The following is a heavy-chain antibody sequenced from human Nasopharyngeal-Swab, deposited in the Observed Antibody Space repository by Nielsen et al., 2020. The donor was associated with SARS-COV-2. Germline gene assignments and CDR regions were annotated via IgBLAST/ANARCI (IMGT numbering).Heavy chain of an antibody. CDR1: GYTFTGYY. CDR3: ARVMFDWSVRPFDY. V-gene: IGHV1-2*06. Sequence: ASVKVSCKASGYTFTGYYMHWVRQAPGQGLEWMGRINPNSGGTNYAQKFQGRVTMTRDTSISTAYMELSRLRSDDTAVYYCARVMFDWSVRPFDYWGQGTLVTVSS. D-gene: IGHD3-9*01. CDR2: INPNSGGT. J-gene: IGHJ4*02.